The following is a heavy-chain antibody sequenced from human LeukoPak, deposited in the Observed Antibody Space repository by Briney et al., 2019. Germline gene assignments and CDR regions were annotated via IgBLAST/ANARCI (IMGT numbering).Heavy chain of an antibody. V-gene: IGHV3-23*01. J-gene: IGHJ6*02. CDR1: GFTFSSYA. CDR2: ISGSGGST. Sequence: GGSLRLSCAASGFTFSSYAMSWVRQAPWKGLEWVSAISGSGGSTYYADSVKGRFTISRDNSKNTLYLQMNSLRAEDTAVYYCAKVFSSWYDYYYYYGMDVWGQGTTVTVSS. D-gene: IGHD6-13*01. CDR3: AKVFSSWYDYYYYYGMDV.